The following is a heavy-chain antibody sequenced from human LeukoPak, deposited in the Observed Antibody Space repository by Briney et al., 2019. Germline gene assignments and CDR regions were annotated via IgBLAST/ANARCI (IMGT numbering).Heavy chain of an antibody. J-gene: IGHJ4*02. D-gene: IGHD3-22*01. V-gene: IGHV3-23*01. CDR1: GFTFSSYA. CDR2: ISGSGGST. Sequence: GGSLRLSCAASGFTFSSYAMSWVRQAPGKGLEWVSAISGSGGSTYYADSVKGRFTISRDNSKNTLYLQMNSLRAEDTAVYYCANPEGYYYDSSGYYTQSDYWGRGTLVTVSS. CDR3: ANPEGYYYDSSGYYTQSDY.